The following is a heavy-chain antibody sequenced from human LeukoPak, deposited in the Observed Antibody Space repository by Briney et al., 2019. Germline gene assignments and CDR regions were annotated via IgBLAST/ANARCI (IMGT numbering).Heavy chain of an antibody. V-gene: IGHV4-61*08. J-gene: IGHJ4*02. D-gene: IGHD4-17*01. CDR3: AGAYGDSTFDY. CDR2: IYYSGST. Sequence: SETLSLTCTVSGGSISSGDYYWSWIRQPPGKGLEGIGYIYYSGSTNYNPSLKSRVTISVDTSKNQFSLKLSSVTAADTAVYYCAGAYGDSTFDYWGQGTLVTVSS. CDR1: GGSISSGDYY.